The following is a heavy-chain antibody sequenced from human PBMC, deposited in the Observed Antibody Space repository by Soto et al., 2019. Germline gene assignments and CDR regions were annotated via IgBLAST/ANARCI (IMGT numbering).Heavy chain of an antibody. CDR2: ISYDGSNK. CDR1: GFTFSSYA. J-gene: IGHJ3*02. D-gene: IGHD6-19*01. CDR3: ARDIAVADQVDAFDI. V-gene: IGHV3-30-3*01. Sequence: GGSLRLSCAASGFTFSSYAMHWVRQAPGKGLEWVAVISYDGSNKYYADSVKGRFTISRDNSKNTLYLQMNSLRAEDTAVYYCARDIAVADQVDAFDIWGQGTMVTV.